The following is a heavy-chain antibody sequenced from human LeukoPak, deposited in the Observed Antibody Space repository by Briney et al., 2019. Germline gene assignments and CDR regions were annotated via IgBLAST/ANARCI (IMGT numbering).Heavy chain of an antibody. CDR2: IYYSGST. D-gene: IGHD3-22*01. J-gene: IGHJ4*02. CDR1: GGSISSSSYY. CDR3: ARGPFYYYDSSGYPFDY. V-gene: IGHV4-39*01. Sequence: KTSETLSLTCTVSGGSISSSSYYWSWIRQPPGKGLEWIGSIYYSGSTYCNPSLKSRVTISVDTSKNQFSLKLSSVTAADTAVYYCARGPFYYYDSSGYPFDYWGQGTLVTVSS.